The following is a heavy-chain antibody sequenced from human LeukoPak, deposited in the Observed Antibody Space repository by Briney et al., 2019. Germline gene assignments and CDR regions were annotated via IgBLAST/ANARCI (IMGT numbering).Heavy chain of an antibody. CDR3: ASSYYYGSGSLGY. Sequence: SVKVSCKASGGTFSSYAISWVRQAPGQGLEWMGGIIPIFGTANYAQKFQGRVTITADEPTSTAYMELSSLRSEDTAVYYCASSYYYGSGSLGYWGQGTLVTVSS. D-gene: IGHD3-10*01. CDR1: GGTFSSYA. J-gene: IGHJ4*02. V-gene: IGHV1-69*13. CDR2: IIPIFGTA.